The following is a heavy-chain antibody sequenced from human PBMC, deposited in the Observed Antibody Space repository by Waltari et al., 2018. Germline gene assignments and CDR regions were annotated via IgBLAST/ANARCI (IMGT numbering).Heavy chain of an antibody. D-gene: IGHD2-15*01. CDR2: ISSSSRNI. CDR3: ARDREVTKWSLIPDERRAFDI. J-gene: IGHJ3*02. V-gene: IGHV3-21*01. Sequence: VQLVESGGGLVKPGGSLRLSCAASGFTFSSYTINWVRQAPGRGLEWVSSISSSSRNIYYADSVKGRFTISRDNAKRSLYLQINSLRAEDTAVYFCARDREVTKWSLIPDERRAFDIWGQGTMVTVSS. CDR1: GFTFSSYT.